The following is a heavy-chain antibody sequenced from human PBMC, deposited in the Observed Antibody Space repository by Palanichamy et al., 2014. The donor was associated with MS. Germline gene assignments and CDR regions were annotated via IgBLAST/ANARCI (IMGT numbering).Heavy chain of an antibody. CDR3: ATHGTCGGGGCNFDH. Sequence: QLQLQESGPGLVKPSETLSLTCTVSGGSISGSTYFWGWIRQPPGKGLEWIAVIYYSGSTYYNASLKSRVTISVDTARNQFSLNLSSVTAADTAVYYCATHGTCGGGGCNFDHWGQGTLVTVSS. D-gene: IGHD2-15*01. J-gene: IGHJ4*02. CDR1: GGSISGSTYF. CDR2: IYYSGST. V-gene: IGHV4-39*01.